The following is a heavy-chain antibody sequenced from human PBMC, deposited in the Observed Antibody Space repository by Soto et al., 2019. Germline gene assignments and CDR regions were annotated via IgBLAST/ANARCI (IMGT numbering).Heavy chain of an antibody. J-gene: IGHJ6*02. D-gene: IGHD3-22*01. V-gene: IGHV3-23*01. Sequence: GGSLRLSCAASGFTFSSYAMSWVRQAPGKGLEWVSAISGSGGSTYYADSVKGRFTISRDNSKNTLYLQMNSLRAEDTAVYYCAKFEYYYDSSGYYSLYYYYYGMDVWGQGTTVTVSS. CDR2: ISGSGGST. CDR1: GFTFSSYA. CDR3: AKFEYYYDSSGYYSLYYYYYGMDV.